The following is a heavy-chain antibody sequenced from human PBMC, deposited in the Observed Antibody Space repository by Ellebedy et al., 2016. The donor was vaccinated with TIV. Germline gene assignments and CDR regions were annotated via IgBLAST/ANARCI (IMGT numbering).Heavy chain of an antibody. J-gene: IGHJ3*02. CDR1: GGSINNYY. CDR2: ILKRGDS. V-gene: IGHV4-59*01. Sequence: SETLSLTCTVSGGSINNYYWTWIRQPPGKGLEWIGYILKRGDSNYNSSLKSRVTMSLDASKSQFSLTLTSLTAADTAVYYCARDGPQWYDAFDIWGQGTMVTVSS. CDR3: ARDGPQWYDAFDI. D-gene: IGHD2-15*01.